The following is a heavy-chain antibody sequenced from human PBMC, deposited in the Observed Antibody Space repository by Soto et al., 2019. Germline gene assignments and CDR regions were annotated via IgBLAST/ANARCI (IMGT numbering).Heavy chain of an antibody. CDR1: GGSFSGYY. CDR2: INHSGST. D-gene: IGHD3-3*01. J-gene: IGHJ3*02. V-gene: IGHV4-34*01. Sequence: KPSETLSLTCAVYGGSFSGYYWSWIRQPPGKGLEWIGEINHSGSTNYNPSLKSRVTISVDTSKNQFSLKLSSVTAADTAVYYCARVLRLWSGYPPRAFDIWGQGTMVTVSS. CDR3: ARVLRLWSGYPPRAFDI.